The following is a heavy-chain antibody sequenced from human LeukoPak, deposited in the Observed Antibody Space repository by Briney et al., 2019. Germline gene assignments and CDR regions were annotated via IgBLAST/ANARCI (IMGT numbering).Heavy chain of an antibody. J-gene: IGHJ4*02. CDR1: GGSTSSYY. Sequence: SETLSLTCTVSGGSTSSYYWSWIRQPAGKGLEWIGYIYYSGTTNYNPSLKSRVTISVDTSKNQFSLKLSSVTAADTAVYYCARSGGYSSSWSLWGQGTLVTVSS. CDR2: IYYSGTT. CDR3: ARSGGYSSSWSL. D-gene: IGHD6-13*01. V-gene: IGHV4-59*01.